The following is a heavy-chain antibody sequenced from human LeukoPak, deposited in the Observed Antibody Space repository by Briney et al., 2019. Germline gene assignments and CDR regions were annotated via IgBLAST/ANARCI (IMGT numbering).Heavy chain of an antibody. D-gene: IGHD3-10*01. V-gene: IGHV3-30*03. CDR3: AREDVLLWFGESTSIDY. J-gene: IGHJ4*02. CDR2: ISYDGSNK. Sequence: GGSLRLSCAASGFTFSSYGMHWVRQAPGKGLEWVAVISYDGSNKYYADSVKGRFTISRDNSKNTLYLQMNSLRAEDTAVYYCAREDVLLWFGESTSIDYWGQGTLVTVSS. CDR1: GFTFSSYG.